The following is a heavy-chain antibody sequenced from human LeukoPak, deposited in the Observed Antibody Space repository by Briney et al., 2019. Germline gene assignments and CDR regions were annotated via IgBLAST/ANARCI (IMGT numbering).Heavy chain of an antibody. V-gene: IGHV4-38-2*02. J-gene: IGHJ5*02. CDR1: GYSISSGYF. Sequence: SETLSLTCNVSGYSISSGYFWGWVRQAPGKGLEWIGSIYQRATVHYNPSLKSRVTISLDTSKNQFSLKLSSVTAADTAVYYCARDPAYCGGDCYLRWFDPWGQGTLVTVSS. CDR2: IYQRATV. CDR3: ARDPAYCGGDCYLRWFDP. D-gene: IGHD2-21*02.